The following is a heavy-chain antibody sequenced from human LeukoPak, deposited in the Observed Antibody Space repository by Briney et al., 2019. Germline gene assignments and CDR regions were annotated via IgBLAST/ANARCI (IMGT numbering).Heavy chain of an antibody. CDR2: IYHSGST. Sequence: SETLSLTCAVSGYSISSGYYWGWIRQPPGKGLEWIGSIYHSGSTYYNPSLKSRVTISVDTSKNQFSLKLSSVTAADTAVYHCLRVNWAKFDYWGQGTLVTVSS. V-gene: IGHV4-38-2*01. CDR1: GYSISSGYY. CDR3: LRVNWAKFDY. D-gene: IGHD3-16*01. J-gene: IGHJ4*02.